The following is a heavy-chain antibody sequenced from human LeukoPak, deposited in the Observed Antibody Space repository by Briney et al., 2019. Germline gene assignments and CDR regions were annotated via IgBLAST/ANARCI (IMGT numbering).Heavy chain of an antibody. D-gene: IGHD1-1*01. Sequence: PGRSLRLSCAASAFSFSSYGMHWVRQAPGKGLEWVAVISYDGSHKFYADSVKGRITTSRDNSKNMLYLQMNSLRAEDTAVYYCARSPGGYLFDHWGQGILVTVSS. CDR3: ARSPGGYLFDH. J-gene: IGHJ4*02. CDR1: AFSFSSYG. V-gene: IGHV3-30*03. CDR2: ISYDGSHK.